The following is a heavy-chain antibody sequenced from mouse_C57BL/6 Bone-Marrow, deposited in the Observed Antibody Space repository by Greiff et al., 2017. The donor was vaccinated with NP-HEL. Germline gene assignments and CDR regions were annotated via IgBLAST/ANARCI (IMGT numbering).Heavy chain of an antibody. CDR2: INPNNGGT. V-gene: IGHV1-26*01. CDR1: GYTFTDYY. Sequence: VQLQQSGPELVKPGASVKISCKASGYTFTDYYMNWVKQSHGKSLEWIGDINPNNGGTSYNQKFKGKATLTVDKSSSAAYMELRILTSEDSAVYYCATYGYYRSMDYWGQGTSVPVSS. J-gene: IGHJ4*01. D-gene: IGHD2-3*01. CDR3: ATYGYYRSMDY.